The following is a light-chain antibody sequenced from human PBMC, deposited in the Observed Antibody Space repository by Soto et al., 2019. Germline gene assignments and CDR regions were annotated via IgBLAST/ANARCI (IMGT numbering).Light chain of an antibody. CDR3: CSYAGSSTLV. CDR2: EGS. J-gene: IGLJ2*01. Sequence: QSALTQPASVSGSPGQSNTISCTGTSSDVGSYKFVSWYQQHPGKAPKLMIYEGSKRPSGVSNRFSGSKSGNTASLTISGLQAEDEADYYCCSYAGSSTLVFGGGTQLTVL. V-gene: IGLV2-23*01. CDR1: SSDVGSYKF.